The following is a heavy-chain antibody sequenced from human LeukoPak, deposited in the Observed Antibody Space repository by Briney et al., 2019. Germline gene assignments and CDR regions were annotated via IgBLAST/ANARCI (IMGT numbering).Heavy chain of an antibody. CDR1: DFSVNNNY. D-gene: IGHD3-10*01. CDR3: AGGSYYGSGGRPGYFDH. CDR2: MDTFGGI. J-gene: IGHJ4*02. Sequence: GGSLRHSCAASDFSVNNNYMNWVRQAPGKGLEWVSLMDTFGGIYYRGSVKGRFTISRDISKNTLYLQMNTLSAEDTAVYYCAGGSYYGSGGRPGYFDHWGQGILVTVSS. V-gene: IGHV3-53*01.